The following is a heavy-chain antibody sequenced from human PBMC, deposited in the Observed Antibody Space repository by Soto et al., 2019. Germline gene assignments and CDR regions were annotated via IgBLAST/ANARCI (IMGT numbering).Heavy chain of an antibody. Sequence: ASGKVSCKASGYTFTSYDINWVRQATGQGLERMGWMNPNSGNTGYAQKFQGRVTMTRNTSISTAYMELSSLRSEDTAVYYCARGRSQYYYDSSGYEWNAFDVWG. J-gene: IGHJ3*01. V-gene: IGHV1-8*01. D-gene: IGHD3-22*01. CDR2: MNPNSGNT. CDR1: GYTFTSYD. CDR3: ARGRSQYYYDSSGYEWNAFDV.